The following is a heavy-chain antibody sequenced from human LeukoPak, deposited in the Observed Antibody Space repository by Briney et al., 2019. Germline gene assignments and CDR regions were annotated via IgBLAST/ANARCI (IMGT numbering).Heavy chain of an antibody. Sequence: SGTLSLTCTVSGGSISSFYWSWIRQPPGKGLEWIGYIYYSGSTNYNSSLRSRVTILIDTSKNQFSLKLTSVTTADTAIYYCARGDYYDSSPLAYWGQGTLVTVSS. CDR2: IYYSGST. CDR3: ARGDYYDSSPLAY. V-gene: IGHV4-59*01. D-gene: IGHD3-22*01. CDR1: GGSISSFY. J-gene: IGHJ4*02.